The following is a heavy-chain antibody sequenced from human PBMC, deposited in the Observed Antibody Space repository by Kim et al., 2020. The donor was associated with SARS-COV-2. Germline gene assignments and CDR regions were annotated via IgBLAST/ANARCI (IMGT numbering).Heavy chain of an antibody. Sequence: GGSLRLSCAASGFTFSSYAMHWVRQAPGKGLEWVAVISYDGSNKYYVDSVKGRFTISRDNSKNTLYLQMNSLRAEDTAVYYCARAIVVVVAAAMWGQGTLVTVSS. CDR1: GFTFSSYA. D-gene: IGHD2-2*01. V-gene: IGHV3-30*04. CDR3: ARAIVVVVAAAM. CDR2: ISYDGSNK. J-gene: IGHJ1*01.